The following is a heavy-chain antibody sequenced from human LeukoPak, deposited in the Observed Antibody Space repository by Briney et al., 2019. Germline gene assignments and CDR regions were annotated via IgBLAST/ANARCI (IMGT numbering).Heavy chain of an antibody. CDR3: ARAPLGYCTNGVCYKVVGFDY. CDR1: GGSISSYY. J-gene: IGHJ4*02. CDR2: MYYSGST. D-gene: IGHD2-8*01. Sequence: PSETLSLTCTVSGGSISSYYWSWIRQPPGKGLEWIGYMYYSGSTNYNPPLKSRVTISVDTSKNQFSLKLSSVTAADTAVYYCARAPLGYCTNGVCYKVVGFDYWGQGTLVTVSS. V-gene: IGHV4-59*01.